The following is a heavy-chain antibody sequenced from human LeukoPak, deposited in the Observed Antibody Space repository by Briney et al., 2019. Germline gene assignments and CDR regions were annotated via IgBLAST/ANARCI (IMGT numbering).Heavy chain of an antibody. V-gene: IGHV4-59*08. CDR3: ARRSWFGDYDY. J-gene: IGHJ4*02. D-gene: IGHD3-10*01. Sequence: PSETLSLTCTVSGGSLSSYYGSWVRQPPGKGLEWIGYIYYSGSTNYNPSLKSRVTISVDTSKNQFSLKLSSVTAADTAVYYCARRSWFGDYDYWGQGTLVTVSS. CDR2: IYYSGST. CDR1: GGSLSSYY.